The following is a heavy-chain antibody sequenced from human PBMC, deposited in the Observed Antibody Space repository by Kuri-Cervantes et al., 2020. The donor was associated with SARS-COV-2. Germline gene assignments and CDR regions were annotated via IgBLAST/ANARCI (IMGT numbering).Heavy chain of an antibody. J-gene: IGHJ6*03. CDR2: IKQDGSEK. CDR3: ARKKTDMDV. Sequence: GESLKISCAASGFTFSSYWMSWVRQAPGKGLGWVANIKQDGSEKYYVDSVKGRFTISRDNAKNSLYLQMNSLRAEDTAVYYCARKKTDMDVWGKGTTVTVSS. V-gene: IGHV3-7*01. CDR1: GFTFSSYW. D-gene: IGHD1-14*01.